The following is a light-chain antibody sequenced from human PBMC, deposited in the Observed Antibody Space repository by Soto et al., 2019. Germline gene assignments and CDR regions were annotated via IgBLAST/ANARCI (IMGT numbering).Light chain of an antibody. J-gene: IGLJ2*01. CDR2: GVS. CDR3: SSYTGSSTLL. CDR1: SSDVGGYNY. Sequence: QPVLTQPASVSGSPGQSITISCTGTSSDVGGYNYVSWYQHHPGKAPELMIYGVSNRPSGVSNRFSGSKSGNTASLTISGLQAEDEADYYCSSYTGSSTLLFGGGTKLTVL. V-gene: IGLV2-14*03.